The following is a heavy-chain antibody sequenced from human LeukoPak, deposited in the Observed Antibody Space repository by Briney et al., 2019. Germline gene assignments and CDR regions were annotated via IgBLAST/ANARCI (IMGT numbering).Heavy chain of an antibody. CDR1: GYTFTGYY. V-gene: IGHV1-2*02. Sequence: GASVKVSCKASGYTFTGYYMHWVRQAPGQGLEWMGWINPNSGGTNYAQKFQGRVTMTRDMSTSTVYMELSSLRSEDTAVYYCARPPRGGSYPYFDYWGQGTLVTVSS. D-gene: IGHD1-26*01. CDR2: INPNSGGT. CDR3: ARPPRGGSYPYFDY. J-gene: IGHJ4*02.